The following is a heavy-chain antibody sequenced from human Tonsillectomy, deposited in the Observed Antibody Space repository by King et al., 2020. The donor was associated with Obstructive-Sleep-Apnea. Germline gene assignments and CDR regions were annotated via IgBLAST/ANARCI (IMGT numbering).Heavy chain of an antibody. CDR3: AKGTSGEGYYGMDV. D-gene: IGHD2-21*01. J-gene: IGHJ6*02. Sequence: VQLVESGGGVVQPGRSLRLSCAASGFTFSSYGMHWVRQAPGKGLEWVAVISYDGSDKYYADSVKGRFTISRDNSKNRLYLQMNSLGAEDTAVYYWAKGTSGEGYYGMDVWGQGTTVTVSS. CDR1: GFTFSSYG. CDR2: ISYDGSDK. V-gene: IGHV3-30*18.